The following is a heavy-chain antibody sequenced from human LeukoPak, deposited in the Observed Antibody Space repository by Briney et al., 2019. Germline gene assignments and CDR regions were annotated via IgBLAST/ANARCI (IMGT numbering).Heavy chain of an antibody. Sequence: SETLSLTCTVSGGSISSYYWSWIRQPAGKGLEWIGRIYTSGSPTSNPSLKSRVTMSVDTSKNQFSLKLSSVTAADTAVYYCARDRASRVVPAAILVFVNWFDPWGQGTLVTVSS. J-gene: IGHJ5*02. V-gene: IGHV4-4*07. D-gene: IGHD2-2*01. CDR2: IYTSGSP. CDR1: GGSISSYY. CDR3: ARDRASRVVPAAILVFVNWFDP.